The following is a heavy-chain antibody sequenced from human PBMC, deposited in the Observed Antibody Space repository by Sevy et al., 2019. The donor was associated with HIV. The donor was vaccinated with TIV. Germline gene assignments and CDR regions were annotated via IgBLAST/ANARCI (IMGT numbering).Heavy chain of an antibody. CDR3: AKDSTLGPTTPDY. V-gene: IGHV3-23*01. D-gene: IGHD1-26*01. CDR2: ISGTAAYT. CDR1: GFSFTNYA. Sequence: GGSLRLSCAASGFSFTNYAMSWVRQAPGKGLEWVSAISGTAAYTYYADSVKGSFTISRDNSKNTIYLQMNSPRAEDTATYFCAKDSTLGPTTPDYWGQGILVTDSS. J-gene: IGHJ4*02.